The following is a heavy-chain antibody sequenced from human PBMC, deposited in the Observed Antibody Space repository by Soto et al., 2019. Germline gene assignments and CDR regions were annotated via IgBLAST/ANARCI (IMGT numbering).Heavy chain of an antibody. CDR1: GFTFSSYA. CDR3: AKPSLTYYYDSSGYRSFDY. J-gene: IGHJ4*02. CDR2: ISGSGGST. D-gene: IGHD3-22*01. Sequence: PGGSLRLSCAASGFTFSSYAMSWVRQAPGKGLEWVSAISGSGGSTYYADSVKGRFTISRDNSKNTLYLQMNSLRAEDTAVYYCAKPSLTYYYDSSGYRSFDYWGQGTLVTVSS. V-gene: IGHV3-23*01.